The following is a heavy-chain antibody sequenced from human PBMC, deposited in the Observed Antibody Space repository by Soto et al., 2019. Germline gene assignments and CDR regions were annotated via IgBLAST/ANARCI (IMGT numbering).Heavy chain of an antibody. J-gene: IGHJ4*02. CDR2: ISSNGGKT. Sequence: EVQLVESGGGFVQPGGSLRLSCAASGFIFSNYGMHWVRQAPGKGLEYVSAISSNGGKTYYANSVKGRFTISRDNSKNTVFLQMGSLRPEDMAVYYCAAVRQNYGAYDFWGQGTLVTVSS. V-gene: IGHV3-64*01. D-gene: IGHD4-17*01. CDR1: GFIFSNYG. CDR3: AAVRQNYGAYDF.